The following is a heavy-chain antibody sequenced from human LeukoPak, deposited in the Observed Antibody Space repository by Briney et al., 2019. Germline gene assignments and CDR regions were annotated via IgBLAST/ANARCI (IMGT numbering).Heavy chain of an antibody. CDR3: ATCSSTSCLVYYYYGMDV. D-gene: IGHD2-2*01. Sequence: SVKVSCKASGYTFTGYYMHWVRQAPGQGLEWMGRINPNSGGTNYAQKLQGRVTMTTDTSTSTAYMELRSLRSDDTAVYYCATCSSTSCLVYYYYGMDVWGQGTTVTVSS. V-gene: IGHV1-2*06. CDR2: INPNSGGT. CDR1: GYTFTGYY. J-gene: IGHJ6*02.